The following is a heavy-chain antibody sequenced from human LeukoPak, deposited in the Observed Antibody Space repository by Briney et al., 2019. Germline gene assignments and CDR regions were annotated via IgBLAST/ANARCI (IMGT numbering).Heavy chain of an antibody. CDR1: GDSISSTSYY. CDR3: ASLSFQIYDFWSWFDY. Sequence: SETLSLTCTVSGDSISSTSYYWGWIRQPPGKGLEWIGSIYYTGSTYYNPSLKSRVTISVDTSKNQFSLKLSSVIAADTAVYYCASLSFQIYDFWSWFDYWGQGTLVTVSS. J-gene: IGHJ4*02. V-gene: IGHV4-39*01. D-gene: IGHD3-3*01. CDR2: IYYTGST.